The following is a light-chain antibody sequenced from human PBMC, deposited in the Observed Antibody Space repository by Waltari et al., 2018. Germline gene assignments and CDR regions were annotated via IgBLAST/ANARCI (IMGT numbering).Light chain of an antibody. CDR2: DDN. CDR3: QVWDGSSDHPV. J-gene: IGLJ2*01. V-gene: IGLV3-21*04. CDR1: NIGGQR. Sequence: SYVLTQPPSVSVAPGKTARITCGGDNIGGQRVHWYQQRPGQAPVLVIYDDNDRPSGIPERFSAPNSGNTATLTISRVEVGDEADYCCQVWDGSSDHPVFGGGTKLTV.